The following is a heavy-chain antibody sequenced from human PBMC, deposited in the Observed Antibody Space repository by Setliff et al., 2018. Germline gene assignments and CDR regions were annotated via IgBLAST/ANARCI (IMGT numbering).Heavy chain of an antibody. CDR1: GFTFSSHW. Sequence: PGGSLRLSCAASGFTFSSHWMHWVRQGPGKGPVWVSRINSDGSRTDYADSVKGRFTISRDNAKNTVYLEMNNLRADDTAVYYCAGDPPRSDWRLDSWGQGTLVTVSS. J-gene: IGHJ4*02. D-gene: IGHD1-26*01. CDR2: INSDGSRT. CDR3: AGDPPRSDWRLDS. V-gene: IGHV3-74*01.